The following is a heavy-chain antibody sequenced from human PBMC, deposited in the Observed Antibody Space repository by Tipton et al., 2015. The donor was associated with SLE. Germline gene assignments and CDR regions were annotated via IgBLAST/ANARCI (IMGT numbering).Heavy chain of an antibody. CDR1: GFTFSSYA. V-gene: IGHV3-23*03. J-gene: IGHJ5*02. CDR3: AGGRGVWNWFDP. Sequence: SLRLSCAASGFTFSSYAMSWVRQAPGKGLEWVSVIYSGGSSTYYADSVKGRFTISRDNSKNTLYLQMNSLRAEDTAVYYCAGGRGVWNWFDPWGQGTLVTVSS. CDR2: IYSGGSST. D-gene: IGHD3-10*01.